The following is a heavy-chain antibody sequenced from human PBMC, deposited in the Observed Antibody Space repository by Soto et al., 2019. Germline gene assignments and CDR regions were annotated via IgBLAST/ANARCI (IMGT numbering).Heavy chain of an antibody. Sequence: QPGGSLRLSCAASGFTFSSYWMSWVRQAPGKGLEWVANIKQDGSEKYYVDSVKGRFTISRDNAKNSLYLQMNSLRAEDTAVYYCARDGSTYYYDSSGYYYRTAYFQHWGQGTLVNVSS. CDR2: IKQDGSEK. J-gene: IGHJ1*01. CDR3: ARDGSTYYYDSSGYYYRTAYFQH. V-gene: IGHV3-7*03. D-gene: IGHD3-22*01. CDR1: GFTFSSYW.